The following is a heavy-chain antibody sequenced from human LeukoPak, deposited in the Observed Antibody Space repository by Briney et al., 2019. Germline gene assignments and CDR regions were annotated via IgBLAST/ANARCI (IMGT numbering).Heavy chain of an antibody. CDR1: GGSISSYY. CDR2: IYYSGST. CDR3: ARGAYYYGSGSYYWFDY. V-gene: IGHV4-59*01. J-gene: IGHJ4*02. D-gene: IGHD3-10*01. Sequence: PSETLSLTCTVSGGSISSYYWSRIRQPPGKGLEWIGYIYYSGSTNYNPSLKSRVTISVDTSKNQFSLKLSSVTAADTAVYYCARGAYYYGSGSYYWFDYWGQGTLVTVSS.